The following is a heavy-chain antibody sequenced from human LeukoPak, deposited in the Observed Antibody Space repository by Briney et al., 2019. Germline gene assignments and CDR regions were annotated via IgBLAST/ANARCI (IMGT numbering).Heavy chain of an antibody. Sequence: SETLSLTCTVSGGSISSSSYYWGWIRQPPGKGLEWIGSIYYSGSTYYNPSLKSRVTISVDTSKNQFSLKLSSVTAADTAVYYCARGYGTGSYYFDYWGQGTLVTVSS. CDR1: GGSISSSSYY. CDR3: ARGYGTGSYYFDY. CDR2: IYYSGST. J-gene: IGHJ4*02. V-gene: IGHV4-39*01. D-gene: IGHD3-10*01.